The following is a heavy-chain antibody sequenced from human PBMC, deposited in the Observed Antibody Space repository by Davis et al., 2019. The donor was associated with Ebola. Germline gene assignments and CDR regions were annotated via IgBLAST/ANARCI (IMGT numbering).Heavy chain of an antibody. CDR1: GGSISSSSYY. V-gene: IGHV4-39*01. CDR2: IYYSGST. D-gene: IGHD6-19*01. J-gene: IGHJ4*02. Sequence: PSETLSLTCTVSGGSISSSSYYWGWIRQPPGKGLEWIGSIYYSGSTYYNPSLKSRVTISVDTSKNQFSLKLSSVTAADTAVYYCARPRPPYSSGWYDYWGQGTLVTVSS. CDR3: ARPRPPYSSGWYDY.